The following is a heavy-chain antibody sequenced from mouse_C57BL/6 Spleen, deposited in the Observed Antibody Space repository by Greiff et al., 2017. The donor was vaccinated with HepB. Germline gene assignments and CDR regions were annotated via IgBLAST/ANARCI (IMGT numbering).Heavy chain of an antibody. D-gene: IGHD3-2*02. Sequence: VQLQQSGPELVKPGASVKISCKASGYAFSSSWMHWVKQRPGQGLEWIGRIYPGDGDTNYNGKFKGKATLTADKSSSTAYMQLSSRTSEDSAVYFCARCDSSCYVGAMDYWGQGTSVTVSS. V-gene: IGHV1-82*01. CDR3: ARCDSSCYVGAMDY. J-gene: IGHJ4*01. CDR1: GYAFSSSW. CDR2: IYPGDGDT.